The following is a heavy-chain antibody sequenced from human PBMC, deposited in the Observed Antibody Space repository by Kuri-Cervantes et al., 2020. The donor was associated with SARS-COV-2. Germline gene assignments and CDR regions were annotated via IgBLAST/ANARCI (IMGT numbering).Heavy chain of an antibody. V-gene: IGHV3-30-3*01. J-gene: IGHJ4*02. CDR2: ISYDGSNK. D-gene: IGHD1-26*01. Sequence: GESLKISCAASGFTFSSYAMHWVRQAPGKGLERVAVISYDGSNKYYADSVKGRFTISRDNSKNTLYLQMNSLRAEDTAVYYCASVEPNSGSYYPGYWGQGTLVTVSS. CDR3: ASVEPNSGSYYPGY. CDR1: GFTFSSYA.